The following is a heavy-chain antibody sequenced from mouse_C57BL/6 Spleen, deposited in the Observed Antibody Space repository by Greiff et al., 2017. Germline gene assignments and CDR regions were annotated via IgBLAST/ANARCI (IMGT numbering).Heavy chain of an antibody. CDR1: GYTFTSYW. V-gene: IGHV1-61*01. CDR3: ATGGTAHWLAD. J-gene: IGHJ3*01. Sequence: QVQLQQPGAELVRPGSSVKLSCKASGYTFTSYWMDWVKQSPGQGLEWIGNIYPSASETHYNQKFKDKATLTVDKSSSTAYMQLISRTSEDSAVYYCATGGTAHWLADWGQGTLVTVSA. CDR2: IYPSASET. D-gene: IGHD3-2*02.